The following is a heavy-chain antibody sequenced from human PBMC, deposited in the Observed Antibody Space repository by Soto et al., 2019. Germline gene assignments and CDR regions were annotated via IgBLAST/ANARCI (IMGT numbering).Heavy chain of an antibody. J-gene: IGHJ6*02. Sequence: GGSLRHSCAASGFTFSSYAMHWVRQAPGKGLEYVSAISSNGGSTYYANSVKGRFTISRDNSKNTLHLQMGSLRAEDMAVYYRARALSSAVCWYVGGDTYGMDGWGQETTVTVSS. CDR2: ISSNGGST. D-gene: IGHD6-13*01. V-gene: IGHV3-64*01. CDR3: ARALSSAVCWYVGGDTYGMDG. CDR1: GFTFSSYA.